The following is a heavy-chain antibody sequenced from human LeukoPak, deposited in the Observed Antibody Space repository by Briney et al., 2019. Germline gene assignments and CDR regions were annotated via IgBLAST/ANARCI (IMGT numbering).Heavy chain of an antibody. Sequence: SQTLSLTCTVSGGSISSGSYYWSWIRQPAGKGLEWIGRIYTSGSTNYNPSLKSRVTISVDKSKNQFSLKLSSVAAADTAVYYCARGTWFDPWGQGTLVTVSS. J-gene: IGHJ5*02. CDR2: IYTSGST. CDR1: GGSISSGSYY. CDR3: ARGTWFDP. V-gene: IGHV4-61*02. D-gene: IGHD1-7*01.